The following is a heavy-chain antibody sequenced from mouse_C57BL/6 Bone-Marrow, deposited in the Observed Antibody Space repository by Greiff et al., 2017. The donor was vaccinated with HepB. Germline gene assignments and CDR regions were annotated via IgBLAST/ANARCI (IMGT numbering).Heavy chain of an antibody. Sequence: EVKLMESGGGLVQPGESLKLSCESNEYEFPSHDMSWVRKTPEKRLELVAAINSDGGSTYYPDTMERRFIISRDNTKKTLYLQMSSLRSEDTALYYCATIYYDYYYAMDYWGQGTSVTVSS. J-gene: IGHJ4*01. CDR3: ATIYYDYYYAMDY. D-gene: IGHD2-4*01. CDR2: INSDGGST. V-gene: IGHV5-2*01. CDR1: EYEFPSHD.